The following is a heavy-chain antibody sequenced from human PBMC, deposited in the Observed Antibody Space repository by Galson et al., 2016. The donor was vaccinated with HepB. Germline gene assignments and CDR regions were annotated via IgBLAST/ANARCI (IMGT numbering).Heavy chain of an antibody. Sequence: SVKVSCKASGGTFSSYAINWVRQAPGQGLEWMGGIIPIFGTTNYAQKFQGRVTITADESTSTAYMELSSLRSEDAAVYYCARNAPKLGLTDAFDVWGQGAVVTVSS. CDR2: IIPIFGTT. V-gene: IGHV1-69*13. D-gene: IGHD3-16*01. CDR3: ARNAPKLGLTDAFDV. CDR1: GGTFSSYA. J-gene: IGHJ3*01.